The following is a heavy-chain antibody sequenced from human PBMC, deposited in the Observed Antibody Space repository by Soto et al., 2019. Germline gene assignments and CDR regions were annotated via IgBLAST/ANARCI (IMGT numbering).Heavy chain of an antibody. D-gene: IGHD3-10*01. V-gene: IGHV4-34*01. CDR3: ARGDFISSDFDY. CDR1: GGSFSGYY. J-gene: IGHJ4*02. Sequence: QVQLQQWGAGLLKPSETLSLTCAVYGGSFSGYYWSWIRQPPGKGLEWIGEINHSGSTNYNPSLTSRVTISVDTSKNQFSLKLSSVTAADTAVYYCARGDFISSDFDYWGQGTLVTVSS. CDR2: INHSGST.